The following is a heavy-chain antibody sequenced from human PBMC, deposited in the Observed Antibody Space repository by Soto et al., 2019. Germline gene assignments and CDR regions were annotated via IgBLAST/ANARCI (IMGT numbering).Heavy chain of an antibody. D-gene: IGHD2-2*01. J-gene: IGHJ6*03. V-gene: IGHV3-15*01. CDR2: IKSKTDGGTT. Sequence: ELQLVESGGGLVKPGGSLRLSCAASGFTFSNAWMSWVRQAPGKGLEWVGRIKSKTDGGTTDYAAPVKGRFTISRDDSKNTLYLQMNSLKTEDTAVYYCTVSTSSYYYYYYYMDVWGKGTTVTVSS. CDR1: GFTFSNAW. CDR3: TVSTSSYYYYYYYMDV.